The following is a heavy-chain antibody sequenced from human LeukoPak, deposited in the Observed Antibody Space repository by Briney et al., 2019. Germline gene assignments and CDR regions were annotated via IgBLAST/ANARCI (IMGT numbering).Heavy chain of an antibody. CDR1: GFTFSTFF. CDR2: ISGSGGNT. Sequence: GGSLRLSCVASGFTFSTFFMTWVRRAPGKGLEWVSAISGSGGNTYYTGSVKGRFTISRDNSKNTLYLQMNNLRAEDTALYHCAKGGHFDFWGQGALVTVSS. D-gene: IGHD6-25*01. CDR3: AKGGHFDF. V-gene: IGHV3-23*01. J-gene: IGHJ4*02.